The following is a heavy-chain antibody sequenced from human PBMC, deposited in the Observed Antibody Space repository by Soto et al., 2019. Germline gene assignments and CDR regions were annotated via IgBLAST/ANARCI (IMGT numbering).Heavy chain of an antibody. CDR3: FGGNGGPQ. D-gene: IGHD3-16*01. J-gene: IGHJ4*02. V-gene: IGHV3-7*03. CDR1: DFTFRNYW. Sequence: GSLRLSCATSDFTFRNYWMNWVRQAPGKGLEWVANIKPDGSATNYVDSVKGRFTISRDNVRNSVSLQMNSLRVEDTAVYFCFGGNGGPQWGQGTLVTVSS. CDR2: IKPDGSAT.